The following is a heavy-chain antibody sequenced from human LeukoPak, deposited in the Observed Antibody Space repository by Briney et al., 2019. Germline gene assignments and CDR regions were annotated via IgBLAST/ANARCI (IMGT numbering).Heavy chain of an antibody. CDR1: GFTFSSYG. J-gene: IGHJ4*02. CDR2: IRYDGSNK. Sequence: GGSLRLSCAASGFTFSSYGMHWVRQAPGKGLEWVAFIRYDGSNKYYADSVKGRFTISRDNSKNSLYLQMNSLRAEDTAVYYCARKIVVVPAAGPEIDYWGQGTLVTVSS. D-gene: IGHD2-2*01. V-gene: IGHV3-30*02. CDR3: ARKIVVVPAAGPEIDY.